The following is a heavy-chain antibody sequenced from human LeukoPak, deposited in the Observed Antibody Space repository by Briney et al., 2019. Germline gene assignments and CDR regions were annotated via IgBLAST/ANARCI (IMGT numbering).Heavy chain of an antibody. CDR3: GKYGFSSGWTRTCFEY. CDR1: GFTFSSYG. D-gene: IGHD6-25*01. CDR2: ISYDGSNK. V-gene: IGHV3-30*18. J-gene: IGHJ4*02. Sequence: PGRSLRLSCAASGFTFSSYGMHWVRQAPGKGLEWVAVISYDGSNKYYADSVKGRFTISRDNSKSTLYLQMNSLRAEDTAVYYCGKYGFSSGWTRTCFEYWGQGTLVTVSS.